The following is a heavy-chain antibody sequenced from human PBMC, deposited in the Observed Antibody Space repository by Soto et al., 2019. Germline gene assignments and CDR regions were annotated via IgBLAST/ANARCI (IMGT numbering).Heavy chain of an antibody. V-gene: IGHV1-2*04. D-gene: IGHD7-27*01. CDR3: ARSLTQGYNWFDP. CDR1: GYTFTGYY. Sequence: ASVKVSCKASGYTFTGYYMHWVRQAPGQGLEWMGWINPNSGDTNYAQKFQGWVTMTRDTSISTAYMELSRLRSDDTAVYYCARSLTQGYNWFDPWGQGTLVTVSS. J-gene: IGHJ5*02. CDR2: INPNSGDT.